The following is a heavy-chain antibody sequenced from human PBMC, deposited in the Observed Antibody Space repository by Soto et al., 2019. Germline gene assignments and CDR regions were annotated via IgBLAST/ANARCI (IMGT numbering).Heavy chain of an antibody. CDR1: GFTFSSYA. D-gene: IGHD6-13*01. V-gene: IGHV3-30-3*01. CDR2: ISYDGSNK. CDR3: ARDSESSSSWSYTDFDY. Sequence: QVQLVESGGGVVQPGRSLRLSCAASGFTFSSYAMHWVRQAPGKGLEWVAVISYDGSNKYYADSVKGRFTISRDNSKNTLYLQMNSLRAEDTAVYYCARDSESSSSWSYTDFDYWGQGTLVTVSS. J-gene: IGHJ4*02.